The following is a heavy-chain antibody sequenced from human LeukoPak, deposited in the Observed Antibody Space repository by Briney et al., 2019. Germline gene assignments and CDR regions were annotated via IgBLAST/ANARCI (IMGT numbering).Heavy chain of an antibody. CDR1: GFTFSSYW. D-gene: IGHD5-18*01. J-gene: IGHJ4*02. Sequence: GGSLRLSCAASGFTFSSYWMSWVRQAPGKGLEWVANIKQDGSERYYVDSMKGRFTISRDNAKNSLYLQMNSLRAEDTAVYYCARVVGYQYYFDFWGQGTLVTVSS. V-gene: IGHV3-7*01. CDR3: ARVVGYQYYFDF. CDR2: IKQDGSER.